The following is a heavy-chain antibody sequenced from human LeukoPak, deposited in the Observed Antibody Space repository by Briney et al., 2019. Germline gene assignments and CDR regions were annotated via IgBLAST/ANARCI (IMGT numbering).Heavy chain of an antibody. V-gene: IGHV1-2*02. CDR1: GYTFTGYY. D-gene: IGHD3-9*01. CDR2: INPNSGGT. Sequence: ASVKVSCKASGYTFTGYYMHWVRQAPGQGLEWMGWINPNSGGTSYAQKFQGRVTMTRDTSISTAYMELSRLRSDDTAVYYCARVLRYFDLDYWGQGTLVTVSS. CDR3: ARVLRYFDLDY. J-gene: IGHJ4*02.